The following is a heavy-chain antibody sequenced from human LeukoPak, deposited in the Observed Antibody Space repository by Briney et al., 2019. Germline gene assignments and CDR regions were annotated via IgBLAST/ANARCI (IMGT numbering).Heavy chain of an antibody. J-gene: IGHJ3*02. CDR1: GGSISSSSYY. V-gene: IGHV4-39*07. Sequence: PSETLSLTCTVSGGSISSSSYYWGWIRQPPGKGLEWIGSIYYSGSTYYNPSLKSRVTISVDTSKNQFSLKLSSVTAADTAVYYCAREVITKIAFDIWGQGTMVTVSS. CDR3: AREVITKIAFDI. D-gene: IGHD3-22*01. CDR2: IYYSGST.